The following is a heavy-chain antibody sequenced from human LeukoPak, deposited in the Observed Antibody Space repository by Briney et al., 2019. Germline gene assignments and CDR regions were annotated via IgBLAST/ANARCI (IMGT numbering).Heavy chain of an antibody. V-gene: IGHV3-30*18. CDR3: AKGPDYGDFYFDY. Sequence: GGSLRLSCAASGFTFSNYGMHWVRQAPGKELEWVAVISSDGSNKYYSDSVKGRFTISRDNSKNSLYLQMNSLRAEDTAVYYCAKGPDYGDFYFDYWGQGTLVTVSS. CDR1: GFTFSNYG. CDR2: ISSDGSNK. D-gene: IGHD4-17*01. J-gene: IGHJ4*02.